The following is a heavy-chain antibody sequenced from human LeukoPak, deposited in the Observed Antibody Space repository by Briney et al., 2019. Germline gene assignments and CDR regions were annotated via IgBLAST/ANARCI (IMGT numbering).Heavy chain of an antibody. CDR3: ARDVAIADYYDSSGRGTGLYYYYGMDV. Sequence: SVKVSCKASGYTFTYRYLHWVRQAPGQALEWMGWITPFNGNTNYAQKFQDRVTITRDTSASTAYMELSSLRSEDTAVYYCARDVAIADYYDSSGRGTGLYYYYGMDVWGQETTVTVSS. V-gene: IGHV1-45*02. D-gene: IGHD3-22*01. CDR2: ITPFNGNT. CDR1: GYTFTYRY. J-gene: IGHJ6*02.